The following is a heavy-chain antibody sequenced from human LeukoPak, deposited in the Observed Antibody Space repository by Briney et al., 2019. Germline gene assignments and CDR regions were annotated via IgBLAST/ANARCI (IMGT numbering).Heavy chain of an antibody. D-gene: IGHD5-12*01. Sequence: GGSLRLSCAASVFTFSSYCMSWGRQTPGQGLEWVANIKQDGREEYYVDSVKGRFTISKDNAKNSLYLQMNSLRAEDTAVYYCASERTGKVARYWGQGTLVTVSS. CDR2: IKQDGREE. CDR3: ASERTGKVARY. V-gene: IGHV3-7*05. CDR1: VFTFSSYC. J-gene: IGHJ4*02.